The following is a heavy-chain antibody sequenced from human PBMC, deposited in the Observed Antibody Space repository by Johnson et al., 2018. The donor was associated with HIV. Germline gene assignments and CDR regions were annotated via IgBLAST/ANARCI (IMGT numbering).Heavy chain of an antibody. CDR2: ICYDGANK. CDR3: ARDSVILVDGAFDI. D-gene: IGHD2-15*01. CDR1: GFTFSNYD. Sequence: QVQLVESGGGVVQPGRSLRLSCAASGFTFSNYDMHWVRQAPGKGLEWVALICYDGANKYYADSVKGRFTISRDNSKNTLYLQMNSLRAEDTAVYYCARDSVILVDGAFDIWGQGTMVTVSS. J-gene: IGHJ3*02. V-gene: IGHV3-33*01.